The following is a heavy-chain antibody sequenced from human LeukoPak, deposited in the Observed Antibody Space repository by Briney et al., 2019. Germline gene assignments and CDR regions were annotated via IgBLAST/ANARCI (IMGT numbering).Heavy chain of an antibody. V-gene: IGHV3-21*01. J-gene: IGHJ4*02. D-gene: IGHD3-10*01. CDR2: ISRASESI. CDR3: ARTLWFGELFSFDY. CDR1: GFTFNTYS. Sequence: GGSLRLSCAASGFTFNTYSMSWVRQAPGKGLEWVSIISRASESIFYADSVKGRFTISRDNAKNSLYLQMNGLRAEDTAVYYCARTLWFGELFSFDYWGQGTLVTVSS.